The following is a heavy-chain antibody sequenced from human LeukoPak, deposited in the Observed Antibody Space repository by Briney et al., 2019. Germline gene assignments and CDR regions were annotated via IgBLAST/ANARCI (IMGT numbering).Heavy chain of an antibody. CDR3: AKDIERGFDYTNSLDY. J-gene: IGHJ4*02. CDR1: GFTFNSYG. V-gene: IGHV3-33*06. Sequence: GGSLRLSCAASGFTFNSYGMHWVRQAPGKGLEWVAVIWSDGTEKYYADSVKGRFAISRDDSNKMVYLQMNSLRVEDTVVYYCAKDIERGFDYTNSLDYWGQGTLVTVSS. CDR2: IWSDGTEK. D-gene: IGHD4-11*01.